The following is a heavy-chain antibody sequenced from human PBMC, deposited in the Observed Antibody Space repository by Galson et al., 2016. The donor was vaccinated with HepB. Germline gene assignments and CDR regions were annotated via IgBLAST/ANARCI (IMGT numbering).Heavy chain of an antibody. J-gene: IGHJ4*02. CDR1: GASINSADSY. Sequence: TLYLTCTVSGASINSADSYWSWIRHHPGKALEWNWYIYNSGSAYYNSAHKSRVIISADTSNNQFSLKVNSATAADTAVYVCARARRGTHYYWGQGTLVTVSS. CDR2: IYNSGSA. V-gene: IGHV4-31*03. D-gene: IGHD3-16*01. CDR3: ARARRGTHYY.